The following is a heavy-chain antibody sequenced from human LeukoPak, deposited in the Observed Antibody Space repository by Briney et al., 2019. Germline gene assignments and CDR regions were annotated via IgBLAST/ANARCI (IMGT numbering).Heavy chain of an antibody. Sequence: SETLSLTCTVSGGSISSYYWSWIRQPPGKGLEWIGYIYYSGSTNYNPSLKSRVTISVDTSKNQFSLKLSSVSAADTAVYYCARSGRFFDPWGQGTLVTVSS. CDR1: GGSISSYY. D-gene: IGHD1-26*01. CDR2: IYYSGST. V-gene: IGHV4-59*01. J-gene: IGHJ5*02. CDR3: ARSGRFFDP.